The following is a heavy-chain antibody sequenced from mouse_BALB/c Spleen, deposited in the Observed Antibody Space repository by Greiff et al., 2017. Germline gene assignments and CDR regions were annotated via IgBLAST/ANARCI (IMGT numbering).Heavy chain of an antibody. Sequence: ESGPGLVKPSQSLSLTCTVTGYSITSDYAWNWIRQFPGNKLEWMGYISYSGSTSYNPSLKSRISITRDTSKNQFFLQLNSVTTEDTATYYCARTGGYSYAMDYWGQGTSVTVSS. CDR1: GYSITSDYA. CDR2: ISYSGST. CDR3: ARTGGYSYAMDY. V-gene: IGHV3-2*02. J-gene: IGHJ4*01. D-gene: IGHD2-14*01.